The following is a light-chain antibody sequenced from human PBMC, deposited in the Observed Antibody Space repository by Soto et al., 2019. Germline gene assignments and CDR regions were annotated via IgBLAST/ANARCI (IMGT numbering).Light chain of an antibody. J-gene: IGKJ1*01. CDR1: QSVSSY. Sequence: EIVLTQSPATLSLSPGERATLSCRASQSVSSYLAWYQQKPGLPPRLLIYDASNMATGIPARFSGSGSGTDFTLTISSLVPEDFAVYYCQQRSNWPPTWTFGQGTKVEIK. V-gene: IGKV3-11*01. CDR2: DAS. CDR3: QQRSNWPPTWT.